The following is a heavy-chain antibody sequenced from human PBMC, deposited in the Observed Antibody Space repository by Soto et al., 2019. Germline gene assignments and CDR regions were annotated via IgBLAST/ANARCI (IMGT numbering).Heavy chain of an antibody. V-gene: IGHV4-39*01. CDR1: GGSISSSSYY. Sequence: SETLSLTCTVSGGSISSSSYYWGWIRQPPGKGLEWIGSIYYSGSTYYNPSPKSRVTISVDTSKNQFSLKLSSVTAADTAVYYCARQSTAVAKSVWFDPWGQGTLVTVSS. J-gene: IGHJ5*02. CDR3: ARQSTAVAKSVWFDP. CDR2: IYYSGST. D-gene: IGHD6-19*01.